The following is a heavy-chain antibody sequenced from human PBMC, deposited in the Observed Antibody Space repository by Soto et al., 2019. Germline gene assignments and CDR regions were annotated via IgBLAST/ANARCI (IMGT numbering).Heavy chain of an antibody. Sequence: VQLVQSGTEVKKPGASVKVSCMASGYTFHNHDVTWVRQAPGHGLEWMGWISSYNGDTSYAQNLQGRVTMTTDTSTNTAYMELRSLRSDDTAVYYCASWAGSGSYSNRPLDYWGQGSLVTVSS. CDR1: GYTFHNHD. J-gene: IGHJ4*02. CDR2: ISSYNGDT. CDR3: ASWAGSGSYSNRPLDY. D-gene: IGHD3-10*01. V-gene: IGHV1-18*01.